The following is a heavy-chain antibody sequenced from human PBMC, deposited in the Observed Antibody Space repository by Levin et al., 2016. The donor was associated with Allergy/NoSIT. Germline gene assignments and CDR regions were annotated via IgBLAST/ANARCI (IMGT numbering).Heavy chain of an antibody. CDR2: ITTSSSTV. V-gene: IGHV3-48*01. J-gene: IGHJ6*02. Sequence: GGSLRLSCAASGFTFSRHCMNWVRQAPGKGLEWISYITTSSSTVHYADSVEGRFTVSRDNAKNSLYLQMNNLRPEDTAVYYCARDRGRVGATGSFGMDVWGQGTTVTVSS. CDR1: GFTFSRHC. D-gene: IGHD1-26*01. CDR3: ARDRGRVGATGSFGMDV.